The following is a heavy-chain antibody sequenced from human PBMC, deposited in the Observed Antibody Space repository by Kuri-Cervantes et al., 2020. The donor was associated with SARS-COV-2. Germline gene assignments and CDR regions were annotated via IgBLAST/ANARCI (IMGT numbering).Heavy chain of an antibody. CDR1: GFTLNSSP. J-gene: IGHJ4*01. D-gene: IGHD2-8*02. V-gene: IGHV3-30-3*01. Sequence: GESLKISCAASGFTLNSSPMHWVRQTPGKGLEWVALISYDGSNKYYADSVQARFTLSRDNSKNTLYLQMSSLRAEDTAVFYCARGVGYTQPFDSWGHGTLVTVSS. CDR3: ARGVGYTQPFDS. CDR2: ISYDGSNK.